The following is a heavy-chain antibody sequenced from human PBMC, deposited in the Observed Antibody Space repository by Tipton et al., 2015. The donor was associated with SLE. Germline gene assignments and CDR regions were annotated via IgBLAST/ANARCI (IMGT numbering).Heavy chain of an antibody. D-gene: IGHD2-2*01. J-gene: IGHJ4*02. CDR1: GGSISSGSYF. CDR3: ASHIVVVPAAVDY. V-gene: IGHV4-39*01. Sequence: TLSLTCTVSGGSISSGSYFWGRIRQPPGKGLEWIGSIYYSGSTYYNPSLKSRVTISVDTSKNQFSLKLSSVTAADTAVYYCASHIVVVPAAVDYWGQGTLVTVSS. CDR2: IYYSGST.